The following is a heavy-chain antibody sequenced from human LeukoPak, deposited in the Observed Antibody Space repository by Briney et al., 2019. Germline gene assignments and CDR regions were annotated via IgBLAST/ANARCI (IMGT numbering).Heavy chain of an antibody. V-gene: IGHV1-69*06. CDR3: ARAGNTAMVTGVDAFDI. CDR2: IIPIFGTA. Sequence: ASVKVSCKASGGTFSSYAISWVRQAPGQGLEWMGGIIPIFGTANYAQKFQGRVTITADKSTSTAYMELSSLRSEDTAVYYCARAGNTAMVTGVDAFDIWGQGKMVTVSS. D-gene: IGHD5-18*01. CDR1: GGTFSSYA. J-gene: IGHJ3*02.